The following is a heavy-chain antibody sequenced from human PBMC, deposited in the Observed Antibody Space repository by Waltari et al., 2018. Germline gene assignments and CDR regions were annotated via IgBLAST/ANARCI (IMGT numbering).Heavy chain of an antibody. CDR2: IRSKSDGGTT. Sequence: EVQLVESGGGLVQPGRSLRLSCTASGFTFDDYAMTWVRQAPGKGVEWVGFIRSKSDGGTTKYAASVKGRFTVSRDDSKSIAYLQMNSLKTEDTAVYYCTKPGYHSDGSGYMDWGQGTQVTVSS. D-gene: IGHD3-22*01. CDR1: GFTFDDYA. J-gene: IGHJ4*02. V-gene: IGHV3-49*04. CDR3: TKPGYHSDGSGYMD.